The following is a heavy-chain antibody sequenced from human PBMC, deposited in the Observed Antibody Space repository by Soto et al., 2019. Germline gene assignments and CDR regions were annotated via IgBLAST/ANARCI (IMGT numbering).Heavy chain of an antibody. Sequence: QVQLQESGPGLVKPSQTLSLSCSVSGASISSGGYYWSWIRQHPGKGLEWIGFIYYSGNTHYKPAIKNRVSMSVDTSKNQFSLRVSTMTAADTAVYYCARGSGGSCCPFDYWGQGTLVTVSS. D-gene: IGHD2-15*01. CDR1: GASISSGGYY. V-gene: IGHV4-31*03. J-gene: IGHJ4*02. CDR2: IYYSGNT. CDR3: ARGSGGSCCPFDY.